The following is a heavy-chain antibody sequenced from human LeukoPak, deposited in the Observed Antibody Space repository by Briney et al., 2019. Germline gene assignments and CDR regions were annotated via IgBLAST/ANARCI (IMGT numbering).Heavy chain of an antibody. D-gene: IGHD2-15*01. CDR2: ISGSGGTT. Sequence: PGGSLRLSCAASGFTFSSYAMSWVRQAPGKGLEWVSVISGSGGTTYYADSVKGRFTISRDNSKNTLYLQMNSLRAEDTALYYCAKDRDMYCSSGNCYSVYWGQGTLVTVSS. J-gene: IGHJ4*02. V-gene: IGHV3-23*01. CDR3: AKDRDMYCSSGNCYSVY. CDR1: GFTFSSYA.